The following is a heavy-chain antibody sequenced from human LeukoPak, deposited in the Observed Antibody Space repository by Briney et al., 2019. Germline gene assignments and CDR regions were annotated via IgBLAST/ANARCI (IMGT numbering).Heavy chain of an antibody. CDR1: GFTFSSYA. Sequence: GGSLRLSCAASGFTFSSYAMSWVRQAPGKGLEWVSAISGSGGSTYYADSVKGRFTISRDNSKNTLYLQMNSLRAEDTAVYYCAKGYYHDSSGYYYLPDYFDYWGQGTLVTVSS. CDR2: ISGSGGST. V-gene: IGHV3-23*01. CDR3: AKGYYHDSSGYYYLPDYFDY. J-gene: IGHJ4*02. D-gene: IGHD3-22*01.